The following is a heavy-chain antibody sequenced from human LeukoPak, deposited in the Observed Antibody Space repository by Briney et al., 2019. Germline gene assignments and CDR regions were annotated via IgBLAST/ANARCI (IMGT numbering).Heavy chain of an antibody. CDR2: IYYSGTT. CDR1: GGSISNYY. D-gene: IGHD1-1*01. V-gene: IGHV4-59*01. CDR3: ARGEDWKSTTFDY. Sequence: SETLSLTCTVSGGSISNYYWNWIRQPPGKGLEWIGYIYYSGTTNYNPSLKSRVTISVDTSGSQFSLKLSSVTAADTAVYYCARGEDWKSTTFDYWGQGTLVTVSS. J-gene: IGHJ4*02.